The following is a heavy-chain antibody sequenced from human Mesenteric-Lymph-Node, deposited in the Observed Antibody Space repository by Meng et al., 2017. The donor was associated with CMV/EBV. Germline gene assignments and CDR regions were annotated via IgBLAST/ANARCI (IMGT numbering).Heavy chain of an antibody. J-gene: IGHJ5*02. V-gene: IGHV4-39*07. D-gene: IGHD3-10*01. CDR3: ARDYSARRITMVRGWFDP. CDR2: IYDSGST. Sequence: GSLRLSCTVSGGSISSRSYYWVWIRQPPGKGLEWIGSIYDSGSTYYNPSLKSRVTISVDTSKNQFSLKLSSVTAADTAVYYCARDYSARRITMVRGWFDPWGQGTLVTVSS. CDR1: GGSISSRSYY.